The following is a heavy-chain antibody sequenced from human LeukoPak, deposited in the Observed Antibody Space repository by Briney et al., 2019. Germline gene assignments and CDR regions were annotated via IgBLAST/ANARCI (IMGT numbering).Heavy chain of an antibody. J-gene: IGHJ4*02. CDR3: ALSSSWYGGFFDY. D-gene: IGHD6-13*01. CDR1: GFTFSSYE. Sequence: QSGGSLRLSCAASGFTFSSYEMNWVRQAPGKGLEWVSYISSSGSTIYYADSVKGRFTISRDNSKNTLYLQMNSLRAEDTAVYYCALSSSWYGGFFDYWGQGTLVTVSS. CDR2: ISSSGSTI. V-gene: IGHV3-48*03.